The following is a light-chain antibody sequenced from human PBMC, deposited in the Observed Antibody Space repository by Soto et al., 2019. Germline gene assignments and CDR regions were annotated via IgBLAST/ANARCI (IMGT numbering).Light chain of an antibody. CDR2: DAS. CDR3: QQYNSLPLT. CDR1: QGIGKR. Sequence: DIQMTQSPSSLSASVGDRVTISCQASQGIGKRLNWYQQKPGKVPKLLIYDASDLEIGVPSRFSGSGSETDFTLSISSLQPEDIAIYYCQQYNSLPLTFGGGTKVDIK. J-gene: IGKJ4*01. V-gene: IGKV1-33*01.